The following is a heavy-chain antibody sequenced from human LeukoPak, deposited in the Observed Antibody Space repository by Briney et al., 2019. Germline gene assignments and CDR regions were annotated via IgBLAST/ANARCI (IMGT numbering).Heavy chain of an antibody. CDR3: AKSPGSYSSSWAFDY. Sequence: PGGSLRLSCAASGFTFSSYAMHWVRQAPGKGLEWVAFIRYDGSNKYYADSVKGRFTISRDNSKNTLYLQMNSLRAEDTAVYYCAKSPGSYSSSWAFDYWGQGTLVTVSS. D-gene: IGHD6-13*01. V-gene: IGHV3-30*02. CDR1: GFTFSSYA. J-gene: IGHJ4*02. CDR2: IRYDGSNK.